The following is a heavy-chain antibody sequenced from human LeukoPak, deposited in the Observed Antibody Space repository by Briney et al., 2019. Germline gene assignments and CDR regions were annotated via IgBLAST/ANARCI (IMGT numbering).Heavy chain of an antibody. CDR3: AREGLDYYDSSGYYH. V-gene: IGHV3-53*01. J-gene: IGHJ4*02. Sequence: GGSLRLSCAASGFTVSSNYMSWVRQAPGKGLERVSVIYSGGSTYYADSVKGRFTISRDNSKNTLYLQMNSLRAEDTAVYYCAREGLDYYDSSGYYHWGQGTLVTVSS. D-gene: IGHD3-22*01. CDR1: GFTVSSNY. CDR2: IYSGGST.